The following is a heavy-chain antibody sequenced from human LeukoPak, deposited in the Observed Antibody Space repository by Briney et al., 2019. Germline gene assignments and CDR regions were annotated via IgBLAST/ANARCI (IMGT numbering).Heavy chain of an antibody. CDR3: ARDGIQLWFKCYYYYGMDV. D-gene: IGHD5-18*01. V-gene: IGHV3-7*01. J-gene: IGHJ6*02. CDR1: GFTFSSYW. CDR2: IKQDGSEK. Sequence: GGSLRLSCAASGFTFSSYWMSWVRQAPGKGLEWVANIKQDGSEKYYVDSVKGRFTISRDNAKNSLYLQMNSLRAEDTAVYYCARDGIQLWFKCYYYYGMDVWGQGTTVTVSS.